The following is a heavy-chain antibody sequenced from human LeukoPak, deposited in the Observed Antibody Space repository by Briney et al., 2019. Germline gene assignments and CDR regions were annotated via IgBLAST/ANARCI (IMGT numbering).Heavy chain of an antibody. Sequence: GGSLRLSCAASGFTVSSNYMSWVRQAPGKGLEWVSVIYSGGSTYYADSVKGRFTISRDNSKNTLYLQMNSLRAEDTAVYYCARGGMATITGGFDYWGQGTLVTVSS. CDR2: IYSGGST. J-gene: IGHJ4*02. V-gene: IGHV3-53*01. D-gene: IGHD5-24*01. CDR1: GFTVSSNY. CDR3: ARGGMATITGGFDY.